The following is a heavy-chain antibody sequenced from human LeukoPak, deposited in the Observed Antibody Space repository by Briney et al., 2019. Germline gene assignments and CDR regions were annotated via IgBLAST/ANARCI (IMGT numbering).Heavy chain of an antibody. CDR2: ISYDGSNK. CDR3: AGDYYDSSGKDAFDI. Sequence: GGSLRLSCAASGFTFSSYAMHWVRQAPGKGLEGVAVISYDGSNKYYADSVKGRFTISRDNSKNTLYLQMNSLRAEDTAVYYCAGDYYDSSGKDAFDIWGQGTMVTVSS. D-gene: IGHD3-22*01. CDR1: GFTFSSYA. V-gene: IGHV3-30-3*01. J-gene: IGHJ3*02.